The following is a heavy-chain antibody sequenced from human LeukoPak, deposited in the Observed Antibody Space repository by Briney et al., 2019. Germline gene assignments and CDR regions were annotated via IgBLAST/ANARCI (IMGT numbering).Heavy chain of an antibody. CDR2: ISGGADST. CDR1: GFTFSYYA. J-gene: IGHJ4*02. D-gene: IGHD2-2*03. V-gene: IGHV3-23*01. Sequence: PGGSLRLSCAASGFTFSYYAMSWVRQAPGKGLGWVSVISGGADSTYYADSVKGRFTLSRDDSRNTVYLQLNNLRVDDTAVYYCARASWISSADAVWWGQGTLVTVSS. CDR3: ARASWISSADAVW.